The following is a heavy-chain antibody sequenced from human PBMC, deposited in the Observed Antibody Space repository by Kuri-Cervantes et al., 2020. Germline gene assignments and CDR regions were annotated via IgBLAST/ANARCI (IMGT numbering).Heavy chain of an antibody. Sequence: ASVKVSCKASGYTFTGYYMHWVRQAPGQGLEWMGWINPNSGGTNYAQKFQGWVTMTRDTSISTAYMELSRLRSDDTAVYYCARGGAKLLWFRELSVGFDPGGQGTLVTVSS. V-gene: IGHV1-2*04. CDR1: GYTFTGYY. CDR2: INPNSGGT. CDR3: ARGGAKLLWFRELSVGFDP. D-gene: IGHD3-10*01. J-gene: IGHJ5*02.